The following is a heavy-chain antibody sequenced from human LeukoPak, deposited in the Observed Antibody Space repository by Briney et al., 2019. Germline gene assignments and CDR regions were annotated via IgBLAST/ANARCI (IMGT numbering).Heavy chain of an antibody. CDR3: ARAYYESSAYRHAVYFDY. D-gene: IGHD3-22*01. V-gene: IGHV1-8*01. J-gene: IGHJ4*02. Sequence: GASVKVSCKASGYTFTRYDINWVRQATGQGLEWMGWVNLKSGNTGSAQKFQGRVTMTRDTSTNTVYMHLSSLSSDDTAVYYCARAYYESSAYRHAVYFDYWGQATLVTVSS. CDR1: GYTFTRYD. CDR2: VNLKSGNT.